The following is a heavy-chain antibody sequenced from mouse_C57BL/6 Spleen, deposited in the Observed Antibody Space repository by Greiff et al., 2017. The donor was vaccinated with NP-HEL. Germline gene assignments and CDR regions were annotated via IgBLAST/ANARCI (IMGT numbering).Heavy chain of an antibody. D-gene: IGHD1-1*01. J-gene: IGHJ2*01. CDR1: GYTFTSYW. V-gene: IGHV1-52*01. CDR3: ARSYYGVYYFDY. Sequence: VQLQQPGAELVRPGSSVKLSCKASGYTFTSYWMHWVKQRPIQGLEWIGNIHPSDSETHYNQKFKDKATLTVDKSSSTAYMQLSSLTSEDSAVYYCARSYYGVYYFDYWGQGTTLTVSS. CDR2: IHPSDSET.